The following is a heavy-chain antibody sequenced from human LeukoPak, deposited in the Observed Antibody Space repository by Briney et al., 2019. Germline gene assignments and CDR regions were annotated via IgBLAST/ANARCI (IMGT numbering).Heavy chain of an antibody. V-gene: IGHV4-39*07. CDR2: VYYTGST. D-gene: IGHD3-16*01. CDR1: GASIYTSSSY. J-gene: IGHJ1*01. CDR3: AAAGSRVRRYFQH. Sequence: SETLSLTCTVSGASIYTSSSYWGWIRQPPGKGLEWIASVYYTGSTYYSPSLKSRATISVDTSKNQFSLKLSSVTAADTAVYYCAAAGSRVRRYFQHWGQGTLVTVSS.